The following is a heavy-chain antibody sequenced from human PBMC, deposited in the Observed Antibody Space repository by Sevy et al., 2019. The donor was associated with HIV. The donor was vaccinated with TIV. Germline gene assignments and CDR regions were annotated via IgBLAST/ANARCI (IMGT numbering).Heavy chain of an antibody. J-gene: IGHJ6*02. CDR1: GGSISSSSYY. CDR3: ARGQPVDIVASRLYYYYGMDV. V-gene: IGHV4-39*01. D-gene: IGHD5-12*01. CDR2: IYYSGST. Sequence: SETLSLTCTVSGGSISSSSYYWGWIRQPPGKGLEWIGSIYYSGSTYYNPSLKSRVTISVDTSKNQFSLKLSSVTAADTAVYYCARGQPVDIVASRLYYYYGMDVWGQGTTVTVSS.